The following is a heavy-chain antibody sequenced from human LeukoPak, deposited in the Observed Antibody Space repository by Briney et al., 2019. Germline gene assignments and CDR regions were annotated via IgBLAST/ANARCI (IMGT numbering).Heavy chain of an antibody. J-gene: IGHJ4*02. CDR1: GCSISSYY. Sequence: KPSETLSLTCTVSGCSISSYYWSWIRQPAGKGLEWIGRIYTSGSTNYNPSLKSRVTMSVDTSKNHFSLKLSSVTAADTAVYYCATSKSSSGWYWDYWGQGTLVTVSS. V-gene: IGHV4-4*07. D-gene: IGHD6-19*01. CDR3: ATSKSSSGWYWDY. CDR2: IYTSGST.